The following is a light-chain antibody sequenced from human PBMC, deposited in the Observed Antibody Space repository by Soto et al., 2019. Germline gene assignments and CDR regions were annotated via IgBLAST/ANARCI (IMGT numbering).Light chain of an antibody. CDR3: QQYHSYPVT. V-gene: IGKV1-16*01. Sequence: DIKMTQSPSSLSASVGDTVNITCRASQGIGNFLAWFQQKPGKAPTSLISEASSLQSGVPSRFSGSGSGTDFTLTISSLQPEDFATYYCQQYHSYPVTFGGGTKVEFK. CDR1: QGIGNF. J-gene: IGKJ4*01. CDR2: EAS.